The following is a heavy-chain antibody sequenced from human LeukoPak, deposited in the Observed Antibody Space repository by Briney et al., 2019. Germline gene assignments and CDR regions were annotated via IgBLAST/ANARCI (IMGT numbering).Heavy chain of an antibody. V-gene: IGHV4-4*02. J-gene: IGHJ5*02. CDR1: GGSISSSNW. CDR2: IYHSGST. Sequence: PSQTLSLTCTVSGGSISSSNWWSWVRQPPGKGLEWIGEIYHSGSTNYNPSLKSRVTISVDKSKNQFSLKLSSVTAADTAVYYCARDTIAVAGGGFDPWGQGTLVTVSS. CDR3: ARDTIAVAGGGFDP. D-gene: IGHD6-19*01.